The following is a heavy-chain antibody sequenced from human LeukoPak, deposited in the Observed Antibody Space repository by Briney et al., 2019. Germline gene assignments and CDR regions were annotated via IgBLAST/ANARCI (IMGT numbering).Heavy chain of an antibody. J-gene: IGHJ4*02. CDR2: IYYSGST. CDR3: ARETPGPYYYDSSGYFDY. Sequence: SETLSLTCTVSGGSISSSSYYWGWIRQPPGKGLEWIGSIYYSGSTYYNPSLKSRVTISVDTSKNQFSLKLSSVTAADTAVYYCARETPGPYYYDSSGYFDYWGQGTLVTVSS. D-gene: IGHD3-22*01. CDR1: GGSISSSSYY. V-gene: IGHV4-39*07.